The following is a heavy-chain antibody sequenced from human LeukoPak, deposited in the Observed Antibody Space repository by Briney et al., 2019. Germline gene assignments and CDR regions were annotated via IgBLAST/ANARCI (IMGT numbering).Heavy chain of an antibody. V-gene: IGHV1-2*02. J-gene: IGHJ6*03. CDR3: ARAPYESWYHNYYYYYMDV. CDR2: INPNSGGT. D-gene: IGHD6-13*01. Sequence: KPGASVKVSCKASGYTFTGYYMHWVRQAPGQGLEWMGWINPNSGGTNYAQKFQGRVTMTRDTSISTAYMELSSLRSEDTAVYYCARAPYESWYHNYYYYYMDVWGKGTTVTVSS. CDR1: GYTFTGYY.